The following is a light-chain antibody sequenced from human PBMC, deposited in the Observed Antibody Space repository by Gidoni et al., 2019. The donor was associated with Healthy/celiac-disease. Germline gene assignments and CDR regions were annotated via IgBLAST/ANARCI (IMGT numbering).Light chain of an antibody. J-gene: IGKJ3*01. CDR3: QQSYSTPFT. CDR1: QSISSY. Sequence: DIQMTQSPSSLSASVGDRVTITCRASQSISSYLTWYQQKPGKAPKLLIYSASSLQSGVPSRFSGSASGTDFTLTISSLQPEDFATYYCQQSYSTPFTFXPXTKVDIK. CDR2: SAS. V-gene: IGKV1-39*01.